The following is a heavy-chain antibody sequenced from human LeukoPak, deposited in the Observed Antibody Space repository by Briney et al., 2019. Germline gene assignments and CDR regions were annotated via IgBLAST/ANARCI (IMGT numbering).Heavy chain of an antibody. V-gene: IGHV1-3*01. CDR2: INAGNGNT. D-gene: IGHD3-10*01. CDR3: ASNYYGSGPFDY. CDR1: GDTCAGNA. J-gene: IGHJ4*02. Sequence: ATLCASPASSGDTCAGNAIHSGRQAPGQKLEWMGWINAGNGNTKYSQKFQGRVTITRDTSASTAYMELSSLRSEDTAVYYCASNYYGSGPFDYWGQGTLVTVSS.